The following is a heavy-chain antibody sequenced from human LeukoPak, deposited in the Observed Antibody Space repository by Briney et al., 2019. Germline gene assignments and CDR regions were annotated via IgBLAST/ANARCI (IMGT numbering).Heavy chain of an antibody. CDR2: ITRSGST. J-gene: IGHJ4*02. Sequence: GGSLRLSCAASGFTFSSYAMSWVRQAPGKGLEWVSVITRSGSTYYADSVKGRFTISRDNSKNTLYLQMNSLRAEDTAVYSCAKDAVTPGSGGDFFDYWGQGTLVTVSS. CDR1: GFTFSSYA. CDR3: AKDAVTPGSGGDFFDY. D-gene: IGHD3-10*01. V-gene: IGHV3-23*01.